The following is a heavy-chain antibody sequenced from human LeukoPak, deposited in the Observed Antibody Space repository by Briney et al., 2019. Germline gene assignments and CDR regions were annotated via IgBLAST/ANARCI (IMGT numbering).Heavy chain of an antibody. CDR2: IYSGGST. D-gene: IGHD2-21*02. Sequence: GGSLRLSCAASGFTVSSNYMSWVRQAPGKGLEWVSVIYSGGSTYYADSVKGRFTISRDNSKNTLYLQMNSLRAEDTAVYYCAKTRIVVVTAIPLGFDYWGQGTLVTVSS. V-gene: IGHV3-53*05. J-gene: IGHJ4*02. CDR3: AKTRIVVVTAIPLGFDY. CDR1: GFTVSSNY.